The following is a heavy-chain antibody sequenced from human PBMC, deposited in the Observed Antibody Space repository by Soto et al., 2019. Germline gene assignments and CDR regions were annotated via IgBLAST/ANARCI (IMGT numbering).Heavy chain of an antibody. CDR2: IIPIFGTA. J-gene: IGHJ3*02. CDR3: ARNQKATDDAFDI. CDR1: GGTFSSYA. V-gene: IGHV1-69*06. Sequence: QVHLVQSGAEVKKPGSSVKVSCKASGGTFSSYAINWVRQAPGQGLEWMGGIIPIFGTANYAQKFQGRVTITADKDTSKDYMELSSLRSEETAVYYCARNQKATDDAFDIWGQGTMVTGSS. D-gene: IGHD5-12*01.